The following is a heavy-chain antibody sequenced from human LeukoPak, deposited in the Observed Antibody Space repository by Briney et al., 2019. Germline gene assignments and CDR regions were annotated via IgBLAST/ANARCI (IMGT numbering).Heavy chain of an antibody. CDR1: GYTFTSYY. Sequence: ASVKVSCKASGYTFTSYYMHWVRQAPGQGLEWMGIINPSGGSTSYAQKFQGRVTMTRDTSTSTVYMELSSLRPEDTAVYYCARDRLWFGELSYYYMDVWGKGTTVTISS. CDR3: ARDRLWFGELSYYYMDV. J-gene: IGHJ6*03. D-gene: IGHD3-10*01. CDR2: INPSGGST. V-gene: IGHV1-46*01.